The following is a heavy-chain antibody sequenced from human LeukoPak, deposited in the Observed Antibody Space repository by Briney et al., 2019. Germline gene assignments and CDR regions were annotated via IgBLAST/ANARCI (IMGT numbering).Heavy chain of an antibody. CDR1: GFTVSSNY. Sequence: GGSLRLSCAASGFTVSSNYMSWDRQAPGKGLEWVSVIYSGGSTYYADSVKGRFTISRDNSKNTLYLQMNSLRAEDTAVYYCARDHSGGATYYFDYWGQGTLVTVSS. CDR3: ARDHSGGATYYFDY. CDR2: IYSGGST. D-gene: IGHD1-26*01. V-gene: IGHV3-66*02. J-gene: IGHJ4*02.